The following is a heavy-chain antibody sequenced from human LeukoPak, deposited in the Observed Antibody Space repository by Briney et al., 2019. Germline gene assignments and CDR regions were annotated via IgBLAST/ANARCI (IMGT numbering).Heavy chain of an antibody. CDR1: GYTFTSYY. Sequence: GASVKVSCKASGYTFTSYYMHWVRQAPGQGLEWMGWINPNSGSTNYAQKFQGRVTMTRDTSISTAYMELSRLTSDDTAVYYCAKLINWVYWGQGTLVTVSS. D-gene: IGHD3-16*01. J-gene: IGHJ4*02. CDR2: INPNSGST. CDR3: AKLINWVY. V-gene: IGHV1-2*02.